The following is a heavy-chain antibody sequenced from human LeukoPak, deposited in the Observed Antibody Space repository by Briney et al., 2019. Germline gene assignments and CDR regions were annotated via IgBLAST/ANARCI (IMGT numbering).Heavy chain of an antibody. D-gene: IGHD2-2*01. V-gene: IGHV3-30*01. CDR1: GFTFSSYA. J-gene: IGHJ4*02. CDR2: ISYDGSNK. CDR3: QTPIVVVPAAPQPGDY. Sequence: GGSLRLSCAASGFTFSSYAMHWVRQAPGKGLEWVAVISYDGSNKYYADSVKGRFTISRDNSKNTLYLQMNSLRAEDTAVYYCQTPIVVVPAAPQPGDYWGQGTLVTVSS.